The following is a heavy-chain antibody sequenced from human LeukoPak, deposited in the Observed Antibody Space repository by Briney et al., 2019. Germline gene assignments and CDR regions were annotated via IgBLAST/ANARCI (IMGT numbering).Heavy chain of an antibody. D-gene: IGHD5-24*01. J-gene: IGHJ3*02. V-gene: IGHV1-2*02. Sequence: GASVKVSCKASGYTFTGYYMHWVRQAPGQGLEWMGWINPNSGGTNYAQKFQGRVPMTRDTSISTAYMELSRLRSDDTAVYYCASFYFGDGYNRQAFDIWGQGTMVTVSS. CDR2: INPNSGGT. CDR1: GYTFTGYY. CDR3: ASFYFGDGYNRQAFDI.